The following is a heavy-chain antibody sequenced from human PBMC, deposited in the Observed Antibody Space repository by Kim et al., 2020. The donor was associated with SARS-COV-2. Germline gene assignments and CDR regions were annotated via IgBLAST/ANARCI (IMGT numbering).Heavy chain of an antibody. CDR3: AKVRARLLGYYYYGMDV. D-gene: IGHD2-8*02. J-gene: IGHJ6*02. CDR1: GFTFSSYA. V-gene: IGHV3-23*01. CDR2: ISGSGGST. Sequence: GGSLRLSCAASGFTFSSYAMSWVRQAPGKGLEWVSAISGSGGSTYYADSVKGRFTISRDNSKNTLYLQMNSLRAEDTAVYYCAKVRARLLGYYYYGMDVWGQGPMVTVSS.